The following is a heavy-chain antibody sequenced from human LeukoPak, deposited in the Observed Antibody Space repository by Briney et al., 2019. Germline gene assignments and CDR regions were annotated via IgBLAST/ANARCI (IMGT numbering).Heavy chain of an antibody. CDR3: AKDVSLGYCSGGSCSAYFDY. D-gene: IGHD2-15*01. CDR2: ISWNSGTI. V-gene: IGHV3-9*03. CDR1: GFIFDDYA. J-gene: IGHJ4*02. Sequence: GGSLRLSCAASGFIFDDYAMHWVRQAPGKGLEWVSGISWNSGTIGYADSVKGRFTISRDNAKNSLFLQMNSLRPEDMALYYCAKDVSLGYCSGGSCSAYFDYWGQGTLVTVSS.